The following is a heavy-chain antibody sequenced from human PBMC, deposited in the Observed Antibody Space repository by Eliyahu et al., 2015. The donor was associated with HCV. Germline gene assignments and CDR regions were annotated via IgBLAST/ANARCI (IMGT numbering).Heavy chain of an antibody. CDR2: IYYSGST. Sequence: QLQLQESGPGLVKPSETLSLTCTVSGGSISSSSYYWGWIRQPPGKGLEWIGSIYYSGSTYYNPSLKSRVTISVDTSKNQFSLKLSSVTAADTAVYYCARGIAVAGTPHFDYWGQGTLVTVSS. CDR3: ARGIAVAGTPHFDY. D-gene: IGHD6-19*01. J-gene: IGHJ4*02. V-gene: IGHV4-39*01. CDR1: GGSISSSSYY.